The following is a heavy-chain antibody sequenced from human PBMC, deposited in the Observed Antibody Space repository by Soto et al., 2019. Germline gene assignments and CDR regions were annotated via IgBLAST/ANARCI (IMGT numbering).Heavy chain of an antibody. CDR1: GGSFSGYY. J-gene: IGHJ5*02. CDR3: ARGGRITIFGVVIINRSWFDP. V-gene: IGHV4-34*01. CDR2: INHSGST. D-gene: IGHD3-3*01. Sequence: PSETLSLTCAVYGGSFSGYYWSWIRQPPGKGLEWIGEINHSGSTNYNPSLKSRVTISVDTSKNQFSLKLGSVTAADTAVYYCARGGRITIFGVVIINRSWFDPWGQGTLVTAPQ.